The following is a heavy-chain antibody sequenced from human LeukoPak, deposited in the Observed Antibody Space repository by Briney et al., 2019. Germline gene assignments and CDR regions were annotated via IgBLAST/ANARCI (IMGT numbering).Heavy chain of an antibody. V-gene: IGHV3-7*01. Sequence: GGSLRLSCAASGFSFSSYWMSWVRQAPGKGLEWVANIKGDGNGNNYVDSVKGRFTISRDNAKNSLYLQMNSLRAEDTAAYYCARESWSSLTWGQGTLVTVSS. J-gene: IGHJ5*02. CDR2: IKGDGNGN. CDR3: ARESWSSLT. D-gene: IGHD2-2*01. CDR1: GFSFSSYW.